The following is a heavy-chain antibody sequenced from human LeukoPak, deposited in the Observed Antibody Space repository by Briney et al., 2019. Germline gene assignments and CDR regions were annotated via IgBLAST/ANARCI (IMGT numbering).Heavy chain of an antibody. V-gene: IGHV4-61*02. Sequence: SQTLSLTCTVSDGSISSGSYYWSWIRQPAGKGLEWIGRIKTSGSTNYNPSLKSRVTISIDTSKNQFSLKLSSVTAADTAVYYCAREGKYSSPYFDYWGQGTLVTVSS. CDR3: AREGKYSSPYFDY. J-gene: IGHJ4*02. CDR2: IKTSGST. D-gene: IGHD6-6*01. CDR1: DGSISSGSYY.